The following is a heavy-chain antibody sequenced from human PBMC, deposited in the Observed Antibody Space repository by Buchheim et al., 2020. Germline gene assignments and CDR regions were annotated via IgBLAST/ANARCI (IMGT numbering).Heavy chain of an antibody. CDR1: GFTFNRNG. D-gene: IGHD2-21*01. CDR3: AKDVSSEASAMDS. CDR2: VSYDGDKK. Sequence: QVQLVESGGGVVQPGRSLRLSCAASGFTFNRNGMHWVRQAAGKGREWVAVVSYDGDKKYYVDSVKGRFTISRDNSKNTVYLPFHSLRADDTAVYYCAKDVSSEASAMDSWGQGP. J-gene: IGHJ4*02. V-gene: IGHV3-30*18.